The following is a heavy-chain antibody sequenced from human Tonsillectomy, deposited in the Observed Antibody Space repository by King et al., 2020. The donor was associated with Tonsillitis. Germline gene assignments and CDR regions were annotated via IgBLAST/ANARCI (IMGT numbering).Heavy chain of an antibody. CDR2: INHSGST. CDR3: ARGEQQLVYFDY. Sequence: VQLQQWGAGLLKPSETLSLTCAVYGGSFSGYYWSWIRQPPGKGLEWIGEINHSGSTNYNPSLKSRITISVDTSKNQFSLKLSSVTAADTAVYYCARGEQQLVYFDYWGQGTLVTVSS. J-gene: IGHJ4*02. CDR1: GGSFSGYY. V-gene: IGHV4-34*01. D-gene: IGHD6-13*01.